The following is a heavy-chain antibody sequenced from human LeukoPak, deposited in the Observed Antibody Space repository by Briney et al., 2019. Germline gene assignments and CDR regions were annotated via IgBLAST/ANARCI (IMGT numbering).Heavy chain of an antibody. CDR2: MNPNSGNT. V-gene: IGHV1-8*01. CDR1: GYTFTSYD. D-gene: IGHD5-12*01. CDR3: ASMGVARYSGYDLDY. J-gene: IGHJ4*02. Sequence: ASVKVSCKASGYTFTSYDINWVRQDTGQGLEWMGWMNPNSGNTGYAQKFQGRVTMTRNTSISTAYMELSSLRSEDTAVYYCASMGVARYSGYDLDYWGQGTLVTVSS.